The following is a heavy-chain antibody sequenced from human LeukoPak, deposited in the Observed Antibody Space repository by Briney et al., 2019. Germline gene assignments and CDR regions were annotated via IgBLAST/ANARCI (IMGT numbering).Heavy chain of an antibody. CDR1: VFTLSSYN. J-gene: IGHJ4*02. V-gene: IGHV3-21*03. Sequence: GGSLRLSCTASVFTLSSYNMDWVRQAPGQGLEWVASISSSSTYIYYADSLKGRFTLSRDDAKNSLYLQMDSLRAEDTAVYYCARDVCSSYNCYFDYWGQGTLVTVSS. CDR2: ISSSSTYI. D-gene: IGHD2-2*01. CDR3: ARDVCSSYNCYFDY.